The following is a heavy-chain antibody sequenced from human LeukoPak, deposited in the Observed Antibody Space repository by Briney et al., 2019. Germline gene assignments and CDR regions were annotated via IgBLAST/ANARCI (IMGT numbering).Heavy chain of an antibody. CDR3: ATPGGSGDYPYPTYFNY. CDR2: FYSGGSA. V-gene: IGHV3-53*01. Sequence: GGSLRLSCSVSGFTVAANYMTWVRQAPGKGLEWVSVFYSGGSAYYADSVKGRFTISRDLSTNTLFLQMISLRAEDTAVYYCATPGGSGDYPYPTYFNYWGQGTLITVSS. D-gene: IGHD3-10*01. J-gene: IGHJ4*02. CDR1: GFTVAANY.